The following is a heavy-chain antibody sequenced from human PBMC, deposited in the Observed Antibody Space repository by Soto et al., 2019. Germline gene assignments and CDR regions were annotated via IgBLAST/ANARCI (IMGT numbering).Heavy chain of an antibody. CDR2: ISGSGGST. Sequence: PGGSLRLSCAASGFTFSSYAMSWVRQAPGKGLEWVSAISGSGGSTYYADSVKGRFTISRDNSKNTLYLQMNSLRAEDTAVYYCAKLASDFWSGYPPPNFYYWGQGTLVTVSS. V-gene: IGHV3-23*01. D-gene: IGHD3-3*01. J-gene: IGHJ4*02. CDR3: AKLASDFWSGYPPPNFYY. CDR1: GFTFSSYA.